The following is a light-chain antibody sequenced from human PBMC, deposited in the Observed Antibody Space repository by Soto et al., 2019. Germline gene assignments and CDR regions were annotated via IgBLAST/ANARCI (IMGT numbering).Light chain of an antibody. Sequence: DIQMTQSPSTLSASVGDRVTITCRASQSISGWLAWYQQKPGKAPKLLIFDASSLESGVPSRFSGSVSGTEFTLTISSLQPDDFETYYCQHYNSYSPAFGQGTKVEIK. V-gene: IGKV1-5*01. CDR1: QSISGW. J-gene: IGKJ1*01. CDR2: DAS. CDR3: QHYNSYSPA.